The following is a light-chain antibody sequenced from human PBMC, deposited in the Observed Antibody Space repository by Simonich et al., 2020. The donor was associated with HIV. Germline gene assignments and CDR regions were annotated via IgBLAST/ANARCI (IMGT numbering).Light chain of an antibody. CDR1: QSISSY. CDR2: AAS. V-gene: IGKV1-39*01. J-gene: IGKJ1*01. CDR3: QQSYSTPPT. Sequence: DIQMTQSPSSLSASVGDRVTITCRESQSISSYLNWYQQKPGKAPKLLIYAASSLQSGVPSRLSGSGSGTDFTLTISSLQPEDFATYYCQQSYSTPPTFGQGTKVEIK.